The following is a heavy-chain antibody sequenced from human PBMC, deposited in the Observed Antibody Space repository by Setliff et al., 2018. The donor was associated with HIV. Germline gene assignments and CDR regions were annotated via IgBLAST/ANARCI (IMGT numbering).Heavy chain of an antibody. D-gene: IGHD3-10*01. Sequence: SETLSLTCTVSGGSVSSSSFYWGWIRQPPGKGLEWIGNIYHTGSISYNPSLKSRVTISVDMSKNHFSLKLSSVTAADTAVYYCARSHYGMMGNWYFDLWGRGTLVTVSS. CDR2: IYHTGSI. V-gene: IGHV4-39*02. CDR3: ARSHYGMMGNWYFDL. CDR1: GGSVSSSSFY. J-gene: IGHJ2*01.